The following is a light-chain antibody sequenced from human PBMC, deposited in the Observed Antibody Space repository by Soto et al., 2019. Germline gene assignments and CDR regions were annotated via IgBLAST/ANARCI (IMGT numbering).Light chain of an antibody. V-gene: IGKV1-9*01. CDR3: QQLYSHPLT. CDR1: QGITSY. Sequence: IQLTQSPSSLSASVGDRVTITCRASQGITSYLAWYQQRPGKAPGLLIYSASTLQSGVPSRFSGSGYGTDFSLTISNLQSEDFATYYCQQLYSHPLTFGGGTKVDIK. J-gene: IGKJ4*01. CDR2: SAS.